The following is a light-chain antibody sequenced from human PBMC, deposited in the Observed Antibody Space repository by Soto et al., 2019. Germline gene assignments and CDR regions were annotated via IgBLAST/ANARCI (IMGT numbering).Light chain of an antibody. CDR3: QQYYSYPIT. J-gene: IGKJ5*01. V-gene: IGKV1-39*01. CDR1: QSISSN. CDR2: AAS. Sequence: DIQMTQSPSSLSASVGDRVTITCRASQSISSNLNWYQQKPGKAPKLLIYAASTLQSGVPSRFSGSGSGTDFTLTISCLQSEDFATYYCQQYYSYPITFGQGTRLEI.